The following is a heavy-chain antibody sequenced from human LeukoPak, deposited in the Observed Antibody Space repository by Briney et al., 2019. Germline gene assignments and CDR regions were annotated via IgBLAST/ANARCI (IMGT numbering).Heavy chain of an antibody. CDR1: GFTFTSSA. CDR2: IVVGSGNT. CDR3: AADKIVGATTEFDY. V-gene: IGHV1-58*01. J-gene: IGHJ4*02. D-gene: IGHD1-26*01. Sequence: SVKVSCKASGFTFTSSAVQWVRQVRGQRLEWIGWIVVGSGNTNYAQKFQERVTITRDMSTSTAYMELSSLRSEDTAVYYCAADKIVGATTEFDYWGQGTLVTVSS.